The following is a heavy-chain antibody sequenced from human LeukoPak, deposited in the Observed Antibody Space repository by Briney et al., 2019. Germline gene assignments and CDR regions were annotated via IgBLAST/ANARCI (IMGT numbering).Heavy chain of an antibody. D-gene: IGHD2/OR15-2a*01. CDR2: IYPGDSDT. CDR3: ARSMSRLSASPDNFDI. J-gene: IGHJ3*02. V-gene: IGHV5-51*01. CDR1: GYSFTSYW. Sequence: GESLKISCKGSGYSFTSYWIGWVRQMPGKGLEWMGIIYPGDSDTRYSPSFQGQVTISADKSISSAYLQWSSLKASDTAMYYCARSMSRLSASPDNFDIWGQGTMVTVSS.